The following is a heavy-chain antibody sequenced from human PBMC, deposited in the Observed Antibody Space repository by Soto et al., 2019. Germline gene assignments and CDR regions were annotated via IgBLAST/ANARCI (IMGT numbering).Heavy chain of an antibody. CDR2: LSGSGDST. D-gene: IGHD6-13*01. Sequence: EVHLLESGGGLVQPGGSLRLSCAASGFTFTSYAMSWVRQAAGKGLEWVSTLSGSGDSTYYADSVKGRFIISRDNLKNTLHLQMNSLRADDTAVYYCAKGSSWDYYFYYGLDVWGQGTTVTVSS. CDR1: GFTFTSYA. CDR3: AKGSSWDYYFYYGLDV. J-gene: IGHJ6*02. V-gene: IGHV3-23*01.